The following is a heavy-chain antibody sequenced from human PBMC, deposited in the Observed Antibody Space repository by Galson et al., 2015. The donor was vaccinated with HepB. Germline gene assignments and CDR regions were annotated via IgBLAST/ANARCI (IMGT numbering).Heavy chain of an antibody. Sequence: SLRLSCAASGFNFGIYAMSWVRQTPGKGLEWVSTIVGNAGQIWTADSVKGRFTISRENSRNTLYPQMDSLGVEDTAVYYCAKDLRPDGVYDLDVWGKGTTVTVSS. CDR2: IVGNAGQI. D-gene: IGHD2-8*01. CDR1: GFNFGIYA. V-gene: IGHV3-23*01. J-gene: IGHJ6*04. CDR3: AKDLRPDGVYDLDV.